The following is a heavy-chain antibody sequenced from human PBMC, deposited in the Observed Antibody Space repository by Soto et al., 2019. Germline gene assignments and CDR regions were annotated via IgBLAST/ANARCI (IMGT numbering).Heavy chain of an antibody. CDR3: ARAPPYYYYYAMEV. Sequence: EVQLVESGGDLVQPGGSLRLSCAASGFTFSSYSMNWVRQAPGKGLEWVSYISSSSSTIYYADSVKGRFTISRDNVRDSLYLQMNSLRDEDTAVYYCARAPPYYYYYAMEVWGQGTTVTVSS. V-gene: IGHV3-48*02. CDR1: GFTFSSYS. CDR2: ISSSSSTI. J-gene: IGHJ6*01.